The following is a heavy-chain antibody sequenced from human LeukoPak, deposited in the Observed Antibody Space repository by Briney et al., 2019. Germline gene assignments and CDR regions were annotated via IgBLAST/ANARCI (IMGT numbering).Heavy chain of an antibody. CDR2: ISSSSSYI. CDR1: GFTFSSYS. CDR3: ARVPGGWYGKENSYYYYGMDV. D-gene: IGHD6-19*01. V-gene: IGHV3-21*01. Sequence: GGSLRLSCAASGFTFSSYSMNWVRQAPGKGLEWDSSISSSSSYIYYADSVKGRFTISRDNAKNSLYLQMNSLRAEDTAVYYCARVPGGWYGKENSYYYYGMDVWGKGTTVTVSS. J-gene: IGHJ6*04.